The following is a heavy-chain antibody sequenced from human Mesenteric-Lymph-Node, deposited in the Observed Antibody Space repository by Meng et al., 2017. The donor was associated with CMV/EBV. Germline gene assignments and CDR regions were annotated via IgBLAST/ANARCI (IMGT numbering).Heavy chain of an antibody. CDR1: GYTFVGYY. V-gene: IGHV1-2*02. J-gene: IGHJ5*02. CDR3: ARDLASSSWYGFWFDP. D-gene: IGHD6-13*01. CDR2: IDPDSGNT. Sequence: ASVQVSCKASGYTFVGYYMHWVRQAPGHGPEWVGWIDPDSGNTNYAPKFQGRVTMTRDTSISTAYMELRSLRSDDTAVYYCARDLASSSWYGFWFDPWGQGTLVTVSS.